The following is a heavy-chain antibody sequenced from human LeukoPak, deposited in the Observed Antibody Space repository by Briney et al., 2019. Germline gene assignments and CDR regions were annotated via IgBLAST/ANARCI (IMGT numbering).Heavy chain of an antibody. CDR3: ARLHYGGNYGYYYYYMDV. CDR2: IYYSRST. CDR1: GGSISGYY. D-gene: IGHD4-23*01. Sequence: SETLSLTCTVSGGSISGYYWSWIRQPPGKGLEWIGYIYYSRSTNYNPSLKSRVTISVDTSKNQFSLKLGSVTAADTAVYYCARLHYGGNYGYYYYYMDVWGKGTTVTISS. V-gene: IGHV4-59*01. J-gene: IGHJ6*03.